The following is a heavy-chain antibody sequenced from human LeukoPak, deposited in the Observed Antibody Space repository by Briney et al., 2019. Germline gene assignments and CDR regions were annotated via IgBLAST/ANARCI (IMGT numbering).Heavy chain of an antibody. J-gene: IGHJ6*02. CDR3: ARSSGYYYYYYGMDV. Sequence: GRSLRLSCAASGFTFSSYAMHWVRQAPGKGLEWVAVISYDGSNKYYADSVKGRFTISRDNSKNTLYLQMNSLRAEDTAVYYCARSSGYYYYYYGMDVWGQGTTVTVSS. D-gene: IGHD3-22*01. CDR1: GFTFSSYA. CDR2: ISYDGSNK. V-gene: IGHV3-30*04.